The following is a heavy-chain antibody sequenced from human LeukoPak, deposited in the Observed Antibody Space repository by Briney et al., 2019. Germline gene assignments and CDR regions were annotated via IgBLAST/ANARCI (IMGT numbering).Heavy chain of an antibody. CDR2: INPNSGGT. CDR1: GYTFTGYY. Sequence: ASVKVSCKASGYTFTGYYMHWVRQAPGQGLEWMGWINPNSGGTNYAQKFQGWVTMTRDTSISTAYMELSRLRSDDTAVYYCARGDVVVPDAYYYYYYGMDVWGQGTTVTVSS. V-gene: IGHV1-2*04. J-gene: IGHJ6*02. CDR3: ARGDVVVPDAYYYYYYGMDV. D-gene: IGHD2-2*01.